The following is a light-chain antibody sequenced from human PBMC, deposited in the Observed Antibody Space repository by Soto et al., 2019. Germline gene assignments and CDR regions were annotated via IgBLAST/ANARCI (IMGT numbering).Light chain of an antibody. V-gene: IGKV2-28*01. CDR2: LGS. J-gene: IGKJ4*01. Sequence: DIVMTQSPLSLPVTPGEPASISCRSSQSLLHSNGYNYLDWYLQKPGQSPHLLIYLGSYRASGVPDRFSGSGSGTDFTLTISRVEAEDVGVYYCMQALPTGLTFGGGTKVEIK. CDR3: MQALPTGLT. CDR1: QSLLHSNGYNY.